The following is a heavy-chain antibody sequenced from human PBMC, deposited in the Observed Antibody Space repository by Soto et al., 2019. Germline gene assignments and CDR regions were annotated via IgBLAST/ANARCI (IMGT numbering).Heavy chain of an antibody. V-gene: IGHV4-39*01. J-gene: IGHJ6*02. CDR3: ARCNLGYCSSTSCYTGMWDYYYGMDV. CDR1: GGSISSSSYY. D-gene: IGHD2-2*02. Sequence: PSETLSLTCTVSGGSISSSSYYWGWIRQPPGKGLEWIGSIYYSGSTYYNPSLKSRVTISVDTSKNQFSLKLSSVTAADTAVYYCARCNLGYCSSTSCYTGMWDYYYGMDVWGQGTTVTVSS. CDR2: IYYSGST.